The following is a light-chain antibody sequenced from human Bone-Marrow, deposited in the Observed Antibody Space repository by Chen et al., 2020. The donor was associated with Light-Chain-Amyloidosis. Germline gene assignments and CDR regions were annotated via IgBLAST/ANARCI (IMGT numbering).Light chain of an antibody. V-gene: IGKV3-15*01. CDR2: GAS. Sequence: EIVMTQSPVTLSVSPGERATLSCRASQSVNNHLAWYQQKPGQTTRLLIYGASTRAPATPTRISGSGSGTEFTLTISSLKSEDVAVYYCQQYYDWPTFGPGTKVHI. J-gene: IGKJ3*01. CDR3: QQYYDWPT. CDR1: QSVNNH.